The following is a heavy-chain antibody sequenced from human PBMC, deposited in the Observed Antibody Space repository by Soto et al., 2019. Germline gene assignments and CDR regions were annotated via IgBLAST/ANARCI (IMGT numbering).Heavy chain of an antibody. Sequence: GGSLRLSCAASGFTVSSNYMSWVRQAPGKGLEWVSVIYSGGSTYYADSVKGRFTISRDNSKNTLYLQMNSLRAEDTAVYYCARDRAAAGTYYYGMDVWGQGTTVTVSS. D-gene: IGHD6-13*01. V-gene: IGHV3-53*01. CDR2: IYSGGST. CDR1: GFTVSSNY. J-gene: IGHJ6*02. CDR3: ARDRAAAGTYYYGMDV.